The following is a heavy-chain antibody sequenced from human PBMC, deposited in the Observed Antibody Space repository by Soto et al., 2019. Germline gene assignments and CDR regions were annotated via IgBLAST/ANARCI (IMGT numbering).Heavy chain of an antibody. D-gene: IGHD4-17*01. J-gene: IGHJ4*02. Sequence: MQLLESGGGLVQPAGSLRVSCAASGFSFSTFVMSWVRQAPGKGLEWLAAIWYDGTQKYYADSVKGRFIISRDNSKKTLYLEMNSLRAEDTAVYYCARAGGTTVTGLWHFDSWGQGTLVTVSS. CDR2: IWYDGTQK. V-gene: IGHV3-33*08. CDR1: GFSFSTFV. CDR3: ARAGGTTVTGLWHFDS.